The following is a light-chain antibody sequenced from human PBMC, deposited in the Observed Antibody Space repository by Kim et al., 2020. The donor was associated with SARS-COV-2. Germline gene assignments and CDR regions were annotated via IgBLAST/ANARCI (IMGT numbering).Light chain of an antibody. CDR3: QSRDSGGNVL. J-gene: IGLJ2*01. V-gene: IGLV3-19*01. Sequence: SSELTQDPAVSVAFGQTVRITCQGDSLRSYYATWYQQRPRQAPVLVIYGRNNRPSGIPDRFSGSSSGNTASLTISGAQAEDEADFYCQSRDSGGNVLFGGGTQLTVL. CDR1: SLRSYY. CDR2: GRN.